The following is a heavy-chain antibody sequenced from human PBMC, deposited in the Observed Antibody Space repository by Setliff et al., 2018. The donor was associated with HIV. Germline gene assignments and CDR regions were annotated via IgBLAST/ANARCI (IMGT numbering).Heavy chain of an antibody. V-gene: IGHV3-23*01. J-gene: IGHJ4*02. D-gene: IGHD3-10*02. Sequence: PGGSLRLSCAASGFTFSNYVMTWVRQAPGKGLEWVSAISGLSNVRNYAHSMKGRFTISRDNSKNTLYLQMNSLTAEDTAVYYCARENYYVTEYWGQGTLVTVSS. CDR2: ISGLSNVR. CDR3: ARENYYVTEY. CDR1: GFTFSNYV.